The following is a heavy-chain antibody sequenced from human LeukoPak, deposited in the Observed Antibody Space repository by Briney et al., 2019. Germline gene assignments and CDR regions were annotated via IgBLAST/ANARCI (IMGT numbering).Heavy chain of an antibody. CDR3: ARAQIKGRYCSSTSCWGYYYYYMDV. CDR1: GGSISSSSYY. V-gene: IGHV4-39*07. J-gene: IGHJ6*03. Sequence: PSETLSLTCTVSGGSISSSSYYWGWIRQPPGKGLEWIGSIYYSGSTYYNPSLKSRVTISVDTSKNQFSLKLSSVTAADTAVYYCARAQIKGRYCSSTSCWGYYYYYMDVWGKGTTVTASS. CDR2: IYYSGST. D-gene: IGHD2-2*01.